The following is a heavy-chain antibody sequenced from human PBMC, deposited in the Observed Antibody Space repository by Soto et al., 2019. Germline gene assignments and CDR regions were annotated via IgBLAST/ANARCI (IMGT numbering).Heavy chain of an antibody. Sequence: GGSLRLSCASSGFTFSSYGMHWVRQAPGKGLEWVAVISYDGSNKYYADSVKGRFTISRDNSKNTLYLQMNSLRAEDTAVYYCAKDFTVVVPAAMSPFDYWGQGTLVTVSS. CDR1: GFTFSSYG. CDR2: ISYDGSNK. J-gene: IGHJ4*02. CDR3: AKDFTVVVPAAMSPFDY. V-gene: IGHV3-30*18. D-gene: IGHD2-2*01.